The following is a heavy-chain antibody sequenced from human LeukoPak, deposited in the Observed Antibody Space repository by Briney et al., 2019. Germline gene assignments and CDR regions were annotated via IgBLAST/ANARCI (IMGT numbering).Heavy chain of an antibody. CDR2: SNHSGST. D-gene: IGHD3-3*01. J-gene: IGHJ6*03. CDR1: GGSFSGYY. Sequence: SETLSLACAVYGGSFSGYYWSWIRQPPGKGLEWIGESNHSGSTNYNPSLKSRVTISVDTSKNQFSLKLSSVTAADTAVYYCARGSYDFWSGYYWYMDVWGKGTTVTVSS. CDR3: ARGSYDFWSGYYWYMDV. V-gene: IGHV4-34*01.